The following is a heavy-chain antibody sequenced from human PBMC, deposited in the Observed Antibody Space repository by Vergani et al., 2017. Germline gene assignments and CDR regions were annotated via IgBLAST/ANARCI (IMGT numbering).Heavy chain of an antibody. V-gene: IGHV3-15*01. Sequence: EVQLVESGGGLIKPGGSLRLSCAASGFNLTNAWMNWVRQAPGKGLEWVGHMKSKTDGGTTDYAAPVKGRFSISRDDSKNTLYLQMNSLRAEDTAVYYCAKAPAFYDWDWFDPWGQGTLVTVSS. D-gene: IGHD5/OR15-5a*01. CDR2: MKSKTDGGTT. CDR1: GFNLTNAW. J-gene: IGHJ5*02. CDR3: AKAPAFYDWDWFDP.